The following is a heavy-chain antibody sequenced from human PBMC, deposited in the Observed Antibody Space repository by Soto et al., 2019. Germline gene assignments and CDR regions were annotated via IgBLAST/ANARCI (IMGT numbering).Heavy chain of an antibody. J-gene: IGHJ6*02. CDR3: ARDKGGAALKGCGMDV. V-gene: IGHV4-31*02. D-gene: IGHD3-10*01. CDR1: GGSIGSRDYY. Sequence: QVQVQESGPGLVKPSQTLSLKCSVSGGSIGSRDYYWSWIRQHPEKGLEWIGSIYYNGNTDYNPSLRGRPTMSLDTSMNEFSLKLTSVTAADTAVYYCARDKGGAALKGCGMDVWGQGTTVTVS. CDR2: IYYNGNT.